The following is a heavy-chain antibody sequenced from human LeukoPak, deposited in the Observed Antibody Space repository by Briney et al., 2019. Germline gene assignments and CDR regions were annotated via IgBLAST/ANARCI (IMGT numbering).Heavy chain of an antibody. D-gene: IGHD3-10*01. V-gene: IGHV1-46*01. CDR1: GYTFTGYY. CDR2: INPSGGST. Sequence: AASVKVSCKASGYTFTGYYMHWVRQAPGQGLEWMGIINPSGGSTSYAQKFQGRATMTRETSTSTVYMELSSLRSEDTAVYYCARDKDYYGSGSYCDYWGQGTLVTVSS. J-gene: IGHJ4*02. CDR3: ARDKDYYGSGSYCDY.